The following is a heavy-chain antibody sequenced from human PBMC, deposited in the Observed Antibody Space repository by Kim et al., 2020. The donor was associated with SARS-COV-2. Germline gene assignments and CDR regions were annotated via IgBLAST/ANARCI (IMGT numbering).Heavy chain of an antibody. D-gene: IGHD2-8*01. V-gene: IGHV1-18*01. CDR1: GYTFTSYG. CDR3: ARTTPFVLMVYAFGMDV. CDR2: ISAYNGNT. J-gene: IGHJ6*02. Sequence: ASVKVSCKASGYTFTSYGISWVRQAPGQGLEWMGWISAYNGNTNYAQKLQGRVTMTTDTSTSTAYMELRSLRSDDTAVYYCARTTPFVLMVYAFGMDVWGQGTTVTVSS.